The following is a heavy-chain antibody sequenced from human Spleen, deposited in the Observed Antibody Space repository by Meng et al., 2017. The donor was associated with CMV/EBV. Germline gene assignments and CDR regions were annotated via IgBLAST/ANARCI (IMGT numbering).Heavy chain of an antibody. CDR1: GGSISSGVQY. D-gene: IGHD3-22*01. CDR2: IHYSGST. Sequence: QVYLQESGPRLVHPSQTLSLTCPVSGGSISSGVQYWGWVRQPPEKGLEWIGYIHYSGSTSFNASLKSRVFMSIDTSKNQFSLQLISATAADAAMYYCARILGSSGYYSSYWYFDLWGRGTLVTVSS. J-gene: IGHJ2*01. CDR3: ARILGSSGYYSSYWYFDL. V-gene: IGHV4-30-4*08.